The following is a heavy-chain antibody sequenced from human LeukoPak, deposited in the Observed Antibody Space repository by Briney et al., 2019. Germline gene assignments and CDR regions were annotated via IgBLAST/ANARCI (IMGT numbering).Heavy chain of an antibody. CDR1: GGSFSGYY. CDR3: AREYDFWSGYYSFRYFDY. J-gene: IGHJ4*02. V-gene: IGHV4-34*01. Sequence: SETLSLTCAVYGGSFSGYYWSWIRQPPGKGLEWIGEINHSGSTNYNPSLKSRVTISVDTSKNQFSLKLSSVTAADTAVYYCAREYDFWSGYYSFRYFDYWGQGTLVTVSS. CDR2: INHSGST. D-gene: IGHD3-3*01.